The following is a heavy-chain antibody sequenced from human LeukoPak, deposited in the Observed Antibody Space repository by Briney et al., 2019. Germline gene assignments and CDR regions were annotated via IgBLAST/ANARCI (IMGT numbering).Heavy chain of an antibody. V-gene: IGHV1-46*01. CDR2: INPSGDST. CDR1: GDTFTSYY. Sequence: ASVKDSCKASGDTFTSYYMHWVRQAPGQGLAWMGIINPSGDSTSSAQTCQGRVTMTRDMSTSTVYMALSSLRTEDTAVYYCARGRHSYESSDYYYEGDAFDIWGQGTMVTVSS. CDR3: ARGRHSYESSDYYYEGDAFDI. J-gene: IGHJ3*02. D-gene: IGHD3-22*01.